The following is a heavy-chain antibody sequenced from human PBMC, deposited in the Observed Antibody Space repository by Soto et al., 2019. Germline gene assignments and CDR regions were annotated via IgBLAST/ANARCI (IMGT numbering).Heavy chain of an antibody. CDR3: ARPLYPGYYFDY. CDR2: ISGSGGST. J-gene: IGHJ4*02. Sequence: GGSLRLSCAASGFTFSSYAMSWVRQAPGKGLEWVSAISGSGGSTYYADSVKGRFTISRDNSKNTLYLQLNSLRAEDTAVYYCARPLYPGYYFDYWGQGTLVTVSS. CDR1: GFTFSSYA. D-gene: IGHD2-2*01. V-gene: IGHV3-23*01.